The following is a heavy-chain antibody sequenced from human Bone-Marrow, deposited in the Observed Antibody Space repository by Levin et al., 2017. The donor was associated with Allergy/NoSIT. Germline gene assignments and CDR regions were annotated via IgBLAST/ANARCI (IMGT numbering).Heavy chain of an antibody. V-gene: IGHV1-46*01. CDR3: ARGATDSGFDY. D-gene: IGHD2-15*01. Sequence: GESLKISCKASGYTFTTYYMHWVRQAPGQGFEWMGLINPSGGSTTYAQKFQGRVTMTSDTSTSTVYMEVSSLRSEDTAVYFCARGATDSGFDYWGQGTLVTVSS. CDR1: GYTFTTYY. J-gene: IGHJ4*02. CDR2: INPSGGST.